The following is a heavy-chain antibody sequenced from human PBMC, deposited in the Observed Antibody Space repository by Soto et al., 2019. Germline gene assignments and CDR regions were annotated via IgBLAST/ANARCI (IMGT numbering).Heavy chain of an antibody. D-gene: IGHD7-27*01. Sequence: SETLSLTCTVSGGSISSYYWSWIRQPPGKGLEWIGYIYHSGSTNYNPSLKSRVTISVDTSKNQFSLKLSSVTAADTAVYYCARDRTGDSAGGAFDIWGQGTMVTVSS. J-gene: IGHJ3*02. CDR3: ARDRTGDSAGGAFDI. CDR1: GGSISSYY. CDR2: IYHSGST. V-gene: IGHV4-59*01.